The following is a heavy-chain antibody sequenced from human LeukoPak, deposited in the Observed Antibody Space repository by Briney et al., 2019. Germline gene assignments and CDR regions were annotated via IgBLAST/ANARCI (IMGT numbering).Heavy chain of an antibody. V-gene: IGHV1-2*02. CDR2: INPNSGGT. D-gene: IGHD5-18*01. Sequence: ASVKVSCKASGYTFTGYYMNWVRQAPGQGLEWMGWINPNSGGTNYAQKFQGRVTMTRDTSISTAYMELSRLRSDDTAVYYCVRGPGLIQLWFNWFDPWGQGTLVTVSS. CDR3: VRGPGLIQLWFNWFDP. J-gene: IGHJ5*02. CDR1: GYTFTGYY.